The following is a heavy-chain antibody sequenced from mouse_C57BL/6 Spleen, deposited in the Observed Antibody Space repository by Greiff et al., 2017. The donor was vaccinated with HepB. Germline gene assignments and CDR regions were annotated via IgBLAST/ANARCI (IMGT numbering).Heavy chain of an antibody. CDR3: ARGGY. V-gene: IGHV1-50*01. CDR1: GYTFTSYW. Sequence: QVQLQQPGAELVKPGASVKLSCKASGYTFTSYWIQWVKQRPGQGLEWIGEIDPSDSYTNYNEKFKGKATLTVDTSSSTAYMQLSSLTSEDSAVYYCARGGYWGQGTTLTVSS. CDR2: IDPSDSYT. J-gene: IGHJ2*01.